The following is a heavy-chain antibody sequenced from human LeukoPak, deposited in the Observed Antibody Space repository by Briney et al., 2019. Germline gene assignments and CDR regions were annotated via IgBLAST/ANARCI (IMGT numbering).Heavy chain of an antibody. Sequence: PGGSLRLSCAASGFTVSSSYMSWVRQAPGKGLEWVSVIYAGGSTYYADSVKGRFTISRDNSKNTLYLQMNSLRAEDTAVYYCAKILHYDSSGISRNDYWGQGTLVTVSS. CDR3: AKILHYDSSGISRNDY. CDR1: GFTVSSSY. D-gene: IGHD3-22*01. J-gene: IGHJ4*02. V-gene: IGHV3-53*01. CDR2: IYAGGST.